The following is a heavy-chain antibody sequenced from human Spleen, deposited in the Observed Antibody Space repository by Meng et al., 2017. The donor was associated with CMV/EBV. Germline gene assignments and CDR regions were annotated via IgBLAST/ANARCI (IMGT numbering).Heavy chain of an antibody. CDR3: AKDSPPTGRPGTLDY. J-gene: IGHJ4*02. Sequence: GGSLRLSCAASGFTFSSYGMHWVRQAPGKGLEWVAVIWYDGSNKHYVDSVKGRFTISRDNSRNTVYLQMNSLRAEDTAVYYCAKDSPPTGRPGTLDYWGQGTLVTVSS. V-gene: IGHV3-33*06. D-gene: IGHD3-10*01. CDR2: IWYDGSNK. CDR1: GFTFSSYG.